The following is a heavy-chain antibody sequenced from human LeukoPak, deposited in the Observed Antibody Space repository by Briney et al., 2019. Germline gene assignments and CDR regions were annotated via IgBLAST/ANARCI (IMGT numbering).Heavy chain of an antibody. V-gene: IGHV4-34*01. CDR1: GGSFSGYY. Sequence: SETLSLTCAVYGGSFSGYYWSWIRQPPGKGLEWIGEINHSGSTNYNPSLKSRVTISVDTSKNQFSLKLSSVTAADTAVYYCARGPDIVVVPAAPAPHDDGVDPWGQGTLVTVSS. CDR2: INHSGST. J-gene: IGHJ5*02. D-gene: IGHD2-2*01. CDR3: ARGPDIVVVPAAPAPHDDGVDP.